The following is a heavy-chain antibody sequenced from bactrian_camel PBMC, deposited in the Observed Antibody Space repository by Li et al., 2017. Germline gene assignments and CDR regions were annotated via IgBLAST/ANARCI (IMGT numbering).Heavy chain of an antibody. Sequence: HVQLVESGGGSVQSGGSLKLSCVASGSRYHTYCMGWFRQAPGKEREGVAGIYTYGGATYYGDSVRGRFTVSQDNADNPENTVYLEMNGLTIEDTAMYYCQTGTAYGLGCRGGRGQGTQVTVS. CDR1: GSRYHTYC. CDR2: IYTYGGAT. J-gene: IGHJ4*01. D-gene: IGHD1*01. CDR3: QTGTAYGLGCRGG. V-gene: IGHV3S1*01.